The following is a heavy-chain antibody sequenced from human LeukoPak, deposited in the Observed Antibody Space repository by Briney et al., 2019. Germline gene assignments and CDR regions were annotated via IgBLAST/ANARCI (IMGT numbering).Heavy chain of an antibody. V-gene: IGHV3-23*01. J-gene: IGHJ4*02. CDR1: GFTFSSYA. D-gene: IGHD6-13*01. Sequence: PGGSLRLSGAAPGFTFSSYAMSWVPKAPGKGLGWVSAISGSGGSTYYADSVKGRFTISRDNSKNTLYLQMNSLRAEDTAVYYCAKGLKGSSWHGDDYWGQGTLVTVSS. CDR3: AKGLKGSSWHGDDY. CDR2: ISGSGGST.